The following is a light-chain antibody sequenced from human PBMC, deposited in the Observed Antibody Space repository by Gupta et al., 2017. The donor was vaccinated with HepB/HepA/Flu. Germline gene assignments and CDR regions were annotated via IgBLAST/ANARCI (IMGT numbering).Light chain of an antibody. CDR2: HVS. V-gene: IGLV2-14*03. Sequence: QSALTQPASVSGSPGQSLTISCTGASSDVGRYRYVSWYQQHPGKAPKLIIYHVSDRPPGVSHRFSGSKSGTTASLTISGLQPEDEADYYCSSFTSTSTDVVFGGGTKLTVL. J-gene: IGLJ2*01. CDR3: SSFTSTSTDVV. CDR1: SSDVGRYRY.